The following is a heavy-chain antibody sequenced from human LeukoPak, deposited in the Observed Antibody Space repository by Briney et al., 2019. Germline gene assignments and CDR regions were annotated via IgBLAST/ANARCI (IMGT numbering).Heavy chain of an antibody. CDR3: ASHYDILTGYIDY. Sequence: GGSLGLSCAASGFTFSSYAMSWVRQAPGKGLEWVSAISGSGGSTYYADSVKGRFTISRDNSKNTLYLQMNSLRAEDTAVYYCASHYDILTGYIDYWGQGTLVTVSS. CDR1: GFTFSSYA. V-gene: IGHV3-23*01. D-gene: IGHD3-9*01. J-gene: IGHJ4*02. CDR2: ISGSGGST.